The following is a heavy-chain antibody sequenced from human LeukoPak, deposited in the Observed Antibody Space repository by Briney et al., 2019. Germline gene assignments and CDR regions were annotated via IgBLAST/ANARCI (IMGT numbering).Heavy chain of an antibody. CDR3: AKAEWGSSGYTHWEY. J-gene: IGHJ4*02. CDR1: GFTVSSKY. CDR2: IYSDGTS. D-gene: IGHD3-22*01. Sequence: PGGSLRLSCAASGFTVSSKYMSWVRQAPGKGLEWVSIIYSDGTSYYADSVKGRFTISRDNSKNTLYLQLKSLRAEDTAVYYCAKAEWGSSGYTHWEYWGQGTLVTVSS. V-gene: IGHV3-53*01.